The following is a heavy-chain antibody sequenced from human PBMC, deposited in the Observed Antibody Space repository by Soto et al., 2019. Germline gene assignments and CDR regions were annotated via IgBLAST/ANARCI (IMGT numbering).Heavy chain of an antibody. V-gene: IGHV3-23*01. CDR2: ISDSGGST. CDR3: AKPGYLEQWLVRGYFDY. CDR1: GFTFSSYA. Sequence: LRLSCAASGFTFSSYAMSWVRQAPGKGLEWVSGISDSGGSTYYADSVRGRFTISRDNSKNTLYLQMNSLRAEDTAVYYCAKPGYLEQWLVRGYFDYWGQGTLVTVSS. J-gene: IGHJ4*02. D-gene: IGHD6-19*01.